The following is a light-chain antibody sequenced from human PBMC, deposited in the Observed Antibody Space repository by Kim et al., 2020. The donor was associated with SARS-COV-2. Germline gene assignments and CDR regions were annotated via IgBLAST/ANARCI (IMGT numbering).Light chain of an antibody. CDR2: GAS. CDR3: QEYGSSLIT. J-gene: IGKJ5*01. CDR1: QSVSSNS. Sequence: EIVLTQSPGTLSLSPGERATLSCRASQSVSSNSLAWYQQKGGQAPRLLIYGASNSATGIPDRFSGRGSATDFTLTISRLEPEDFALYYCQEYGSSLITFGQGTRLEIK. V-gene: IGKV3-20*01.